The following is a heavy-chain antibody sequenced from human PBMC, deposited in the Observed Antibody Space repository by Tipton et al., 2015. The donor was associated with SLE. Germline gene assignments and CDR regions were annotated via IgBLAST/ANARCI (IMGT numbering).Heavy chain of an antibody. CDR1: GGSISSYY. J-gene: IGHJ4*02. V-gene: IGHV4-59*12. Sequence: TLSLTCTVSGGSISSYYWSWIRQPPGKGLEWIGYIYYSGSTYYNPSLKSRVTISVDTSKNQFSLKLSSVTTADTAVYYCARDGGYYYDSSSDYWGQGTLVTVSS. D-gene: IGHD3-22*01. CDR3: ARDGGYYYDSSSDY. CDR2: IYYSGST.